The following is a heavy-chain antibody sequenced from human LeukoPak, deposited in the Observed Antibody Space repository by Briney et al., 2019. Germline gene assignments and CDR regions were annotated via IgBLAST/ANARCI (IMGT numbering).Heavy chain of an antibody. D-gene: IGHD3-10*01. J-gene: IGHJ6*02. V-gene: IGHV4-59*08. CDR2: IYYSGST. CDR1: GGSISSYY. CDR3: ARTWYYDSGSYYNLYYYYGMDV. Sequence: SETLSLTCTVSGGSISSYYWSWIRQPPGKGLEWIGYIYYSGSTNYNPSLKSRVTISVDTSKNQFSLKLSSVTAADTAVYYCARTWYYDSGSYYNLYYYYGMDVWGQGTTVTVSS.